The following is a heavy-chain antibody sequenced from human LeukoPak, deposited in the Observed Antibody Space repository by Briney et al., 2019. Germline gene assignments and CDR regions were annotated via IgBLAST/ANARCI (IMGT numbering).Heavy chain of an antibody. CDR2: ISSSGSTI. Sequence: PGGCLRLSCAASGFTFSDYYMSWIRQAPGKGLEWVSYISSSGSTIYYADSVKGRFTISRDNAKNSLYLQMNSRRAEDTAVYYCAREGYDILTGFFDYWGQGTLVTVSS. V-gene: IGHV3-11*01. CDR1: GFTFSDYY. J-gene: IGHJ4*02. CDR3: AREGYDILTGFFDY. D-gene: IGHD3-9*01.